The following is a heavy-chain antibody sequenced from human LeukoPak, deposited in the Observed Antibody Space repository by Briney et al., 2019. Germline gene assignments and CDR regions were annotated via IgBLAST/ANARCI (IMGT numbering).Heavy chain of an antibody. Sequence: RGSLRLSCAASGFTFSSYNMNWVRQAPGKGLEWVSSISSSSSYIYYADSVKGRFTISRDNAKNSLYLQMNSLRAEDTAVYYCARLAYSSGPDYWGQGTLVTVSS. CDR3: ARLAYSSGPDY. V-gene: IGHV3-21*01. CDR2: ISSSSSYI. J-gene: IGHJ4*02. CDR1: GFTFSSYN. D-gene: IGHD6-19*01.